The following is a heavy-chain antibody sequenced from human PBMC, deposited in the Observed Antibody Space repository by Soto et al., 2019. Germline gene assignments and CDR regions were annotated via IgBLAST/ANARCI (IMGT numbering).Heavy chain of an antibody. CDR2: ISYDGSNK. CDR1: GFTFSSYG. J-gene: IGHJ4*02. CDR3: AKDQAFSSIAARPDY. Sequence: QVQLVESGGGVVQPGRSLRLSCAASGFTFSSYGMHWVRQAPGKGLEWVAVISYDGSNKYYADSVKGRFTISRDNSKNTLYLQMNSLRAEDTAVYYCAKDQAFSSIAARPDYWGQGTLVTVSS. V-gene: IGHV3-30*18. D-gene: IGHD6-6*01.